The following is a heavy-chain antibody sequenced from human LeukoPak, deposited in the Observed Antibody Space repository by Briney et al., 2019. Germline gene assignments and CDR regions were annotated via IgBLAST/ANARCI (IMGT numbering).Heavy chain of an antibody. J-gene: IGHJ4*02. D-gene: IGHD1-26*01. CDR2: INGDGSTT. CDR3: ARDRSYSLGN. Sequence: PGGSLRLSCAASGFTFRTYWMHWVRQVPGKGLVWVSRINGDGSTTTYADSVKGRFTISRDNAKNTLYLQMNSLRAEDTAVYYYARDRSYSLGNWGQGTLVTVSS. V-gene: IGHV3-74*01. CDR1: GFTFRTYW.